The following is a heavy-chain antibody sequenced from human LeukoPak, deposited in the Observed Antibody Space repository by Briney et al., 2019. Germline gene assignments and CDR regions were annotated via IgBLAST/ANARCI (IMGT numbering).Heavy chain of an antibody. D-gene: IGHD1-26*01. CDR1: GFTFSSYS. J-gene: IGHJ4*02. V-gene: IGHV3-21*01. Sequence: GGSLRLSCAASGFTFSSYSMNWVRQAPGKGLEWVSSISSSSSYIYYADSVKGRFTISRDNAKNSLYLQMNSLRAEDTAVYYCARANIVGATLGYWGQGTLVTVSS. CDR2: ISSSSSYI. CDR3: ARANIVGATLGY.